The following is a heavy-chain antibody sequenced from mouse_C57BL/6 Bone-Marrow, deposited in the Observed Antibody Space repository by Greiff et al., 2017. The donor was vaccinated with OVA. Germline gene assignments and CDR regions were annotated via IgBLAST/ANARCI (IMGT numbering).Heavy chain of an antibody. CDR3: ARALTTESPLEGFDV. CDR1: GFTFSSYA. J-gene: IGHJ1*03. V-gene: IGHV5-4*03. CDR2: ISDGGSYT. Sequence: EVKLVESGGGLVKPGGSLKLSCAASGFTFSSYAMSWVRQTPEKRLEWVATISDGGSYTYYPDNVKGRFTISRDNAKNNLYLQMSHLKSEDTAMYYCARALTTESPLEGFDVWGTGTTVTVSS. D-gene: IGHD1-1*01.